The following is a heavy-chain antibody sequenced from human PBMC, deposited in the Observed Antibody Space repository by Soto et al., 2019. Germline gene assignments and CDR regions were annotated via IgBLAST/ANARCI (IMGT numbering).Heavy chain of an antibody. Sequence: PSETLSLTCTVSGVSISSSSYFWGWIRQPPGKGLEWIGSIYYSGSTYYNPSLKSRVTVSVDTSKNQFSLKLSSVTAADTAVYYCAKAERFDPWGQGTQVTVSS. J-gene: IGHJ5*02. CDR2: IYYSGST. CDR1: GVSISSSSYF. CDR3: AKAERFDP. V-gene: IGHV4-39*01.